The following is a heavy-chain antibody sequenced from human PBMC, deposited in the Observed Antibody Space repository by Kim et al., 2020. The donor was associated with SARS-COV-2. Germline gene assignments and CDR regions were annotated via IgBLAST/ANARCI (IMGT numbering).Heavy chain of an antibody. CDR1: GFTFSSYA. J-gene: IGHJ1*01. Sequence: GGSLRLSCAASGFTFSSYAMHWVRQAPGKGLEWVAVISYDGSNKYYADSVKGRFTISRDNSKNTLYLQMNSLRAEDTAVYYCARDPTSGYSSSSRYFQHWGQGTLVTVSS. D-gene: IGHD6-13*01. CDR2: ISYDGSNK. CDR3: ARDPTSGYSSSSRYFQH. V-gene: IGHV3-30-3*01.